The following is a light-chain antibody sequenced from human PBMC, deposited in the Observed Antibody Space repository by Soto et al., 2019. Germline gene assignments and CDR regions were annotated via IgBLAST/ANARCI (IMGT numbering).Light chain of an antibody. V-gene: IGKV3-15*01. CDR3: QQRSNWPPEIT. CDR2: GAS. J-gene: IGKJ5*01. CDR1: QSIGSN. Sequence: EIVMTQSPATLSVSPGERATLSCRASQSIGSNLAWYQQKPGQSPRLLIYGASTRATGLPARFSGSGSGTEFTLTISSLQSEDFALYYCQQRSNWPPEITFGQGTRLEIK.